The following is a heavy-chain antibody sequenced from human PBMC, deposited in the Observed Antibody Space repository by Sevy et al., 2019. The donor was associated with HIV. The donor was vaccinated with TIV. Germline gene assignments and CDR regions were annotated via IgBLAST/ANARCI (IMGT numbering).Heavy chain of an antibody. V-gene: IGHV3-74*01. CDR2: INSDGSRT. CDR1: GFTFSSYW. J-gene: IGHJ4*02. CDR3: ASSSGYYYFDY. Sequence: GGSLRLSCAASGFTFSSYWMHWVRQAPGKGLVWVSRINSDGSRTSYADSVKGRFTISRVNAKNTLYLQMNSLRAEDTAVYYCASSSGYYYFDYWGQGTLVTVSS. D-gene: IGHD3-22*01.